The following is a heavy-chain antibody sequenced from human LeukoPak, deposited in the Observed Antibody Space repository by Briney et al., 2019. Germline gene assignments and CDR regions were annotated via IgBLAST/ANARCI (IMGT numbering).Heavy chain of an antibody. CDR3: ALNVGPRFFDN. CDR1: GFSLNNNEVG. D-gene: IGHD1-26*01. V-gene: IGHV2-5*02. Sequence: SGPTLVNPTQTLTLTCTFSGFSLNNNEVGVGWIRQPPGKALEWLALVYWDDDKRYNPSLKSRLTITGDTSKNQVVLTMTNMDPVDAATYYYALNVGPRFFDNWGQGILVTVSS. J-gene: IGHJ4*02. CDR2: VYWDDDK.